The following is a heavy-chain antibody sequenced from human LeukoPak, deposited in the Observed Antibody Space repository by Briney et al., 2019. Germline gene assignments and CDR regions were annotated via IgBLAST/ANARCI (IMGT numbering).Heavy chain of an antibody. J-gene: IGHJ2*01. Sequence: SETLSLTCPVSGGSISGSYWSWIRQSPGRRLEWIGYIYYSGDTNYNASLKSRVTISIDTSKNHFSLNLSSVTAGDTAIYYCARHTGNCSRYFDLWGRGTLVTVSS. CDR1: GGSISGSY. V-gene: IGHV4-59*08. CDR2: IYYSGDT. CDR3: ARHTGNCSRYFDL. D-gene: IGHD2-21*01.